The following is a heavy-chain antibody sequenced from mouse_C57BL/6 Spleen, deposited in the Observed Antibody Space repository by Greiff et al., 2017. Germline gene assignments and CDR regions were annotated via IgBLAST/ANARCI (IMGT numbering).Heavy chain of an antibody. D-gene: IGHD1-1*02. CDR1: GFTFSDYG. V-gene: IGHV5-17*01. Sequence: EVQRVESGGGLVKPGGSLKLSCAASGFTFSDYGMHWVRQAPEKGLEWVAYISSGSSTIYYADTVKGRFTIARANAKKILFLQMTSLRSEDTAMYYCARGSRYFDVGGTGTTVTVSS. CDR2: ISSGSSTI. CDR3: ARGSRYFDV. J-gene: IGHJ1*03.